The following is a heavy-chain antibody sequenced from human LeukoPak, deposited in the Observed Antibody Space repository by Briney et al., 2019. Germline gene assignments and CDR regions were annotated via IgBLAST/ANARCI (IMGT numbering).Heavy chain of an antibody. D-gene: IGHD3-10*01. CDR1: GGSISSGGYY. CDR2: IYYSGST. Sequence: SETLSLTCTVSGGSISSGGYYWSWIRQHPGKGLEWIGYIYYSGSTYYNPSLKSRVTISVDTSKNQFSLKLSSVTAADPAVYYCAIGYGSGWFDPWGQGTLVTVSS. CDR3: AIGYGSGWFDP. J-gene: IGHJ5*02. V-gene: IGHV4-31*03.